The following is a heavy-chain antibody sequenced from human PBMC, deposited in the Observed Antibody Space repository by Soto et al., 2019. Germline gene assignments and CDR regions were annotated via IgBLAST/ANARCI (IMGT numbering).Heavy chain of an antibody. V-gene: IGHV4-31*03. CDR2: IYYSGSP. Sequence: QVQLQESGPGLVKPSQTLSLTCTVSGGSISSDGYYWNWIRQHPGKGLEWIGYIYYSGSPSYSPSLKTRVTISLDTSKNQFSLRLSSVTAADTAVYYCASGWGSSDYWGQGTLVTVAS. CDR3: ASGWGSSDY. J-gene: IGHJ4*02. D-gene: IGHD3-10*01. CDR1: GGSISSDGYY.